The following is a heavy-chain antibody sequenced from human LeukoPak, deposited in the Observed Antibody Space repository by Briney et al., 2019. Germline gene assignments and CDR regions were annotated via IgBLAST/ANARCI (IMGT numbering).Heavy chain of an antibody. CDR2: INPSGGST. Sequence: EASVKVSCKASGYTFTSYYMRWVRQAPGQGLEWMGIINPSGGSTSYAQKFQGRVTMTRDTSTSTVYMELSSLRSEDTAVYYCARGPPYCSSTSCYHNWFDPWGQGTLVTVSS. J-gene: IGHJ5*02. V-gene: IGHV1-46*01. CDR3: ARGPPYCSSTSCYHNWFDP. D-gene: IGHD2-2*01. CDR1: GYTFTSYY.